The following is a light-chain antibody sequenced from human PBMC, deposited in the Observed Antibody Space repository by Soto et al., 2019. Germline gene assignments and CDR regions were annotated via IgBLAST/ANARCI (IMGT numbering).Light chain of an antibody. CDR2: DAS. V-gene: IGKV1-5*01. Sequence: DIQMTQSPSSLSASVGDRVTITCRASQSISNSLNWYQQKPGRAPKLLIYDASSLESGVPSRFSGSGSGTEFTLTISSLQPDDFATYYCQQYNSYWTFGQGTKVDI. CDR1: QSISNS. CDR3: QQYNSYWT. J-gene: IGKJ1*01.